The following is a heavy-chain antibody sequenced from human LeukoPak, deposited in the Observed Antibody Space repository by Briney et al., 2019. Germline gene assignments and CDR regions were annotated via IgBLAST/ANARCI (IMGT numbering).Heavy chain of an antibody. J-gene: IGHJ4*02. CDR1: GFTFSSYA. Sequence: GGSLRLSCAASGFTFSSYAMHWVRQAPGKGLEYVSSITSNGGSTYYANSVKGRFTISRDNSKNTLYLQMNSLRAEDTAVYYCARGLNTYDSSGFYLFWGQGTLVTVSS. D-gene: IGHD3-22*01. V-gene: IGHV3-64*01. CDR2: ITSNGGST. CDR3: ARGLNTYDSSGFYLF.